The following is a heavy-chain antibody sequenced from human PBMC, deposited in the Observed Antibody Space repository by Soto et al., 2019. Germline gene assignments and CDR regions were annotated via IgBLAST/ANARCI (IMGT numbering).Heavy chain of an antibody. D-gene: IGHD1-26*01. CDR1: GYSFTRYY. V-gene: IGHV1-18*01. Sequence: QVQLVQSGAEVKKPGASVKVSCKASGYSFTRYYINWVRQAPGQGLEWMGWISAYNGNTHYDEKLQGRVTLTTDTSTSTAYMELRSLRSDDTAVYFCARGGQWDFLSDYWGQGTLVTVS. CDR2: ISAYNGNT. J-gene: IGHJ4*02. CDR3: ARGGQWDFLSDY.